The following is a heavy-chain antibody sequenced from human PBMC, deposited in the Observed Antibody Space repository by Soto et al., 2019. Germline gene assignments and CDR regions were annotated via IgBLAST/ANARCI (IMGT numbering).Heavy chain of an antibody. V-gene: IGHV3-23*05. Sequence: EVQLVESGGGLVQPGGSLRLSCIASGFTFSNYAMIWVRQAPGKGPEWLSCIEICACATYYGDPVKGRFTTSRDDSQNPLYLQKNSMRDEDPAVYFCAKGNGDYFDHWGQGRLVNVSS. J-gene: IGHJ4*02. CDR1: GFTFSNYA. CDR2: IEICACAT. D-gene: IGHD2-8*01. CDR3: AKGNGDYFDH.